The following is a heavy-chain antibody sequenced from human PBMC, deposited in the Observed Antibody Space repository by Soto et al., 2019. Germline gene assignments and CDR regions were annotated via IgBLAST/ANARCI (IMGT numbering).Heavy chain of an antibody. CDR1: GASITSFF. J-gene: IGHJ6*02. V-gene: IGHV4-4*07. CDR3: ASLGRNYYNGMDV. Sequence: RLRETLSLTCSVSGASITSFFWTWVRQSAGKGLEWIGRISTSESSTNNPSLKSRVTMSIDTSKNQIFLRLTSVTAADTAVYYCASLGRNYYNGMDVWGQGTTVTVSS. CDR2: ISTSESS.